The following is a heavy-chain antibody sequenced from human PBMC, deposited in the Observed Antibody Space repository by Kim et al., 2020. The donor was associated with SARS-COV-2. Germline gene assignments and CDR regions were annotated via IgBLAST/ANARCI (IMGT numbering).Heavy chain of an antibody. CDR3: TRDKPIDY. V-gene: IGHV3-74*01. Sequence: GSYTNDADSVKGRFTISRDNAKNTLYLQMNSLRAEDTAVYFCTRDKPIDYWGQGTLVTVSA. CDR2: GSYT. J-gene: IGHJ4*02.